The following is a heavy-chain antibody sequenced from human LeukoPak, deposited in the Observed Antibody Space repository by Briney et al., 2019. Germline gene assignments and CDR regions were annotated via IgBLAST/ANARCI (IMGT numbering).Heavy chain of an antibody. CDR2: IWYDGSNK. CDR1: GFTFSSYG. J-gene: IGHJ6*02. D-gene: IGHD6-13*01. Sequence: GGSLGLSCAASGFTFSSYGMHWVRQAPGKGLEWVAVIWYDGSNKYYADSVKGRFTISRDNSKNTLYLQMNSLRAEDTAVYYCARDYSSSWFLYYYGMDVWGQGTTVTVSS. V-gene: IGHV3-33*01. CDR3: ARDYSSSWFLYYYGMDV.